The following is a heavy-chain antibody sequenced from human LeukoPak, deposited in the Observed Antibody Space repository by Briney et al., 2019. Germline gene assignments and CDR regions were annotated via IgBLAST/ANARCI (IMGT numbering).Heavy chain of an antibody. J-gene: IGHJ4*02. Sequence: GESLKISCRGSGSRFSSYWIGWVRQLPGKGLEWMGIIYPGDSDARYGPSFQGQVTISADKSISTAYLQWSSLKASDTAMYYCAKIMGSGSYIDYWGQGTLVTVSS. V-gene: IGHV5-51*01. CDR2: IYPGDSDA. CDR3: AKIMGSGSYIDY. CDR1: GSRFSSYW. D-gene: IGHD3-10*01.